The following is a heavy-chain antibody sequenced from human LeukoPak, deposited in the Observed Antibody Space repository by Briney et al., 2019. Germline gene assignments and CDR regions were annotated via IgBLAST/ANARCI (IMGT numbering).Heavy chain of an antibody. D-gene: IGHD6-13*01. CDR3: ARDEYSSSWTFDY. CDR1: GFTFSSYS. Sequence: GGSLRLSCAASGFTFSSYSMNWVRQAPGKGLEGVSSISSSSSYISYADSVKGRFTISRDNATNSLYLQMNSLRAEDTAVYYCARDEYSSSWTFDYWGQGTLVTVSS. J-gene: IGHJ4*02. V-gene: IGHV3-21*01. CDR2: ISSSSSYI.